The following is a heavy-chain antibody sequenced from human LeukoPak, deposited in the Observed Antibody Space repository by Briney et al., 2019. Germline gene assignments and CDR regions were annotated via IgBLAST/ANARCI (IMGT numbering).Heavy chain of an antibody. D-gene: IGHD2/OR15-2a*01. V-gene: IGHV4-39*01. CDR1: GGSISSSSYY. CDR3: ATHIRITALDY. J-gene: IGHJ4*02. CDR2: IYHSGST. Sequence: SETLSLTCTVSGGSISSSSYYWGWIRQPPGKGLEWIGTIYHSGSTYYNPSLKSRVTISVDTSKNQFSLKLSSVTAADTAVFYCATHIRITALDYWGQGTLVTVSS.